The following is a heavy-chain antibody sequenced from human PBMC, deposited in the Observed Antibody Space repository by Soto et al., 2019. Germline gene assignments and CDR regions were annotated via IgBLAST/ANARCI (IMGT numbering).Heavy chain of an antibody. J-gene: IGHJ5*02. CDR2: IIPIFGTA. CDR1: GGTFSSYA. Sequence: QVQLVQSGAEVKKPGSSVKVSCKASGGTFSSYAISWVRQAPGQGLEWMGGIIPIFGTANYAQKFQGRVTINADESTSTAYMELRSLRSEDTAVYYCARQPVVVVAATSWFDPWGQGTLVTVSS. V-gene: IGHV1-69*01. D-gene: IGHD2-15*01. CDR3: ARQPVVVVAATSWFDP.